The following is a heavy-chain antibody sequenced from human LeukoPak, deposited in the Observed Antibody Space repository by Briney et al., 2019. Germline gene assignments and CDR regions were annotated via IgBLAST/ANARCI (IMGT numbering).Heavy chain of an antibody. Sequence: SETLSLTCTVSGGSISSYCWSWTRQPPGKGLEWIGYIYYSGSTNYNPSLKSRVTISVDTSKNQFSLKLSSVTAADTAVYYCARLTKDAFDIWGQGTMVTVSS. V-gene: IGHV4-59*08. CDR3: ARLTKDAFDI. CDR1: GGSISSYC. J-gene: IGHJ3*02. CDR2: IYYSGST.